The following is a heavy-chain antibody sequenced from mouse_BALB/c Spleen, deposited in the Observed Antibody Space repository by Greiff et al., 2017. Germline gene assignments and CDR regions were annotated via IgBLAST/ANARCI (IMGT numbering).Heavy chain of an antibody. CDR1: GFTFSSFG. CDR3: ASRSYYGNFFAY. Sequence: EVQGVESGGGLVQPGGSRKLSCAASGFTFSSFGMHWVRQAPEKGLEWVAYISSGSSTIYYADTVKGRFTISRDNPKNTLFLQMTSLRSEDTAMYYCASRSYYGNFFAYWGQGTLVTVSA. D-gene: IGHD2-10*01. J-gene: IGHJ3*01. CDR2: ISSGSSTI. V-gene: IGHV5-17*02.